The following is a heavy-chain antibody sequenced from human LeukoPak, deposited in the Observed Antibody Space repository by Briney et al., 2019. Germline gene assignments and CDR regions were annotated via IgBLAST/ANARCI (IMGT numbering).Heavy chain of an antibody. V-gene: IGHV3-21*01. CDR3: ARDFRWNDVLES. J-gene: IGHJ5*02. D-gene: IGHD1-1*01. CDR1: GFSFSSHS. Sequence: GSLRLSCVVAGFSFSSHSMNWVRQAPGKGLEWVSFISDSSSYIYYAASVKGRFTISRDNAKNSLFLQMNSLRAEDTAVYYCARDFRWNDVLESWGQGTLVTVSS. CDR2: ISDSSSYI.